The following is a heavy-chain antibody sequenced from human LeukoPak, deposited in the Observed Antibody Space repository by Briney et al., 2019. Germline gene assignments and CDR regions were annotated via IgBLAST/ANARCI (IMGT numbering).Heavy chain of an antibody. D-gene: IGHD3-10*01. Sequence: GGSLTLSCAASGFTFSTYWMSWFRQAPGKGLEWVANIKQDGSEKYYVDSVKGRFTISRDNAKNSLYLQMNSLRAEDTAVYYCARDTMVRGPFDYWGQGSLVTVS. CDR3: ARDTMVRGPFDY. V-gene: IGHV3-7*01. CDR2: IKQDGSEK. J-gene: IGHJ4*02. CDR1: GFTFSTYW.